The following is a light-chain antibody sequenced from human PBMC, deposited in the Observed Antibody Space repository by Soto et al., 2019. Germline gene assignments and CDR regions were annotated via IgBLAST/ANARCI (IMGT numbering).Light chain of an antibody. CDR2: DVS. Sequence: QSALTQTASVSGSPGQSITISCTGTSSDVGGYNYVSWYQQYPGKAPKLMIYDVSNRPSGVSNRFSGSKSGNTASLTISGLQAEDEADYYFSSYTSSSTYVFGTGTKLTVL. V-gene: IGLV2-14*01. CDR1: SSDVGGYNY. CDR3: SSYTSSSTYV. J-gene: IGLJ1*01.